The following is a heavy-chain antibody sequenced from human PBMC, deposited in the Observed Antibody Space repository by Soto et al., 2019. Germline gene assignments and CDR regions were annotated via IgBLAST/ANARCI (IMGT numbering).Heavy chain of an antibody. CDR2: IYWNDDK. CDR3: AHANYHGVGRYYTVFYYYGLDV. Sequence: QITLKESGPTLVKPTQTLTLTCTFSGFSLSTSGVGVGWIRQPPGKALEWLALIYWNDDKRYSPSLKSRLTITKDTSKTQVVLRMTNMDPVDTATFYCAHANYHGVGRYYTVFYYYGLDVWGQGTTVTVSS. CDR1: GFSLSTSGVG. J-gene: IGHJ6*02. V-gene: IGHV2-5*01. D-gene: IGHD3-10*01.